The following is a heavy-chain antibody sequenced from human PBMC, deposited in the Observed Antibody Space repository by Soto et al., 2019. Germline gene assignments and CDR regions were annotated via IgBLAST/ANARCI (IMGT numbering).Heavy chain of an antibody. Sequence: EVQFLESGGGLVQPGGSLRLSCAASGFTFNSYAMSWVRQAPGKGLEWVSAISGSGDNTYNADSVKGRFTISRDNSKNTLYLQMNSLRAEDTAVYYCAKARYNSGWDLYFDYWGQGTLVTVSS. CDR1: GFTFNSYA. CDR3: AKARYNSGWDLYFDY. J-gene: IGHJ4*02. V-gene: IGHV3-23*01. D-gene: IGHD6-19*01. CDR2: ISGSGDNT.